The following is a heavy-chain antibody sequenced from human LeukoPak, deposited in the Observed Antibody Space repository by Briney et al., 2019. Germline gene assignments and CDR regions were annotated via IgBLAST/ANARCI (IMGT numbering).Heavy chain of an antibody. CDR2: INPSGGST. CDR1: GYTFTSYY. D-gene: IGHD3-9*01. CDR3: ARDLPYDILTGYYFDAFDI. J-gene: IGHJ3*02. Sequence: ASVKVSCKASGYTFTSYYMHWVRQAPGQGLEWMGIINPSGGSTSYAQKFQGRVTMTRDTSTSTAYMEPRSLRSDDTAVYYCARDLPYDILTGYYFDAFDIWGQGTMVTVSS. V-gene: IGHV1-46*01.